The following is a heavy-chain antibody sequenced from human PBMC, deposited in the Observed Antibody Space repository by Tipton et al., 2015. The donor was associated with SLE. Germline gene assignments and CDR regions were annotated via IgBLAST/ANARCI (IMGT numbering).Heavy chain of an antibody. CDR1: GGSISSYY. CDR2: IYYSGST. D-gene: IGHD4-17*01. J-gene: IGHJ3*02. Sequence: TLSLTCTVSGGSISSYYWSWIRQPPGKGLEWIGYIYYSGSTNYNPSLKSRVTISVDTSKNQFSLKLSSVTAADTAMYYCARYGDAFDIWGQGTMVTVSS. CDR3: ARYGDAFDI. V-gene: IGHV4-59*12.